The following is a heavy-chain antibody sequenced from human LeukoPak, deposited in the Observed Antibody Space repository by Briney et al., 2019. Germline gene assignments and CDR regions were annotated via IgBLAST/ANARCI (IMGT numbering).Heavy chain of an antibody. V-gene: IGHV3-30*04. CDR1: GFIFSSYA. Sequence: PAGGSLRLSCAASGFIFSSYAMHWVRQAPGKGLEGVAVISYDGSNKYYADSVKGRFTIPRDNSKNTLYLQMNSLRAEDTAVYYCARESKSGSFDYWGQGTLVTVSS. J-gene: IGHJ4*02. CDR3: ARESKSGSFDY. D-gene: IGHD1-26*01. CDR2: ISYDGSNK.